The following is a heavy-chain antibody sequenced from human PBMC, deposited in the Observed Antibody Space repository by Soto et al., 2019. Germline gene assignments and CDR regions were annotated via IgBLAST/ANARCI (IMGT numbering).Heavy chain of an antibody. CDR1: GGSISSGGYS. D-gene: IGHD2-2*01. V-gene: IGHV4-30-2*01. CDR3: ARVGDVGGDCSSTSCQTFDY. CDR2: IYHSGST. Sequence: QLQLQESGSGLVKPSQTLSLTCAVSGGSISSGGYSWSWIRQPPGKGLEWIGYIYHSGSTYYNPSLKSRVTISVDRSMNQFSLTLSSVTAAETAVYYCARVGDVGGDCSSTSCQTFDYWGQGTLITVSS. J-gene: IGHJ4*02.